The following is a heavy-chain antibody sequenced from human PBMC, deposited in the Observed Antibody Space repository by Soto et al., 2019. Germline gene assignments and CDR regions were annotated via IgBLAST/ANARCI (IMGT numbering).Heavy chain of an antibody. CDR1: GGSFSGYY. D-gene: IGHD3-3*01. V-gene: IGHV4-34*12. J-gene: IGHJ3*02. CDR3: ARIRTTNYYDRAAFDI. CDR2: IIHSGST. Sequence: SETLSLTYAVYGGSFSGYYWNWIRQPPGKGLEWIGEIIHSGSTNYNPSLKSRVTISVDTSKNHFSLKMNSVTAADTAVYYCARIRTTNYYDRAAFDIWGQGTMVTVSS.